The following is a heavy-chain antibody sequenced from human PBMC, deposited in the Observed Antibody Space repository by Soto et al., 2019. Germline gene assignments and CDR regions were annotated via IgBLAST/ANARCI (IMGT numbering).Heavy chain of an antibody. CDR2: ISYDGSNK. J-gene: IGHJ4*02. V-gene: IGHV3-30-3*01. CDR3: ARGYMGCIWAFDD. Sequence: PGRSLRLRSTASGVTFISFAVRWVSPATGKGLEWVAVISYDGSNKYYADSVKGRFTISRDNSKNTLYLQMNSLRAEDTAVYYSARGYMGCIWAFDDLVQGTLVTGSS. D-gene: IGHD2-2*02. CDR1: GVTFISFA.